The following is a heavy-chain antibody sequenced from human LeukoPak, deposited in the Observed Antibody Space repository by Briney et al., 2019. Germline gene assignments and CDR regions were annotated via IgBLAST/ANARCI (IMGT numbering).Heavy chain of an antibody. CDR2: IYTSGST. CDR3: ARHNRGYDPLWYYYMDV. D-gene: IGHD5-12*01. Sequence: SETLSLTCTVSGGSISSYYWSWIRQPAGKGLEWIGRIYTSGSTNYNPSLKSRVTMSVDTSKNQFSLKLSSVTAADTAVYYCARHNRGYDPLWYYYMDVWGKGTTVTVSS. CDR1: GGSISSYY. J-gene: IGHJ6*03. V-gene: IGHV4-4*07.